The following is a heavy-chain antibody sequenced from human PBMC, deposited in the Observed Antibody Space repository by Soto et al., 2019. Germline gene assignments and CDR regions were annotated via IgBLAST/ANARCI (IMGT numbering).Heavy chain of an antibody. D-gene: IGHD2-2*01. CDR1: GGSFSGYY. CDR2: INHSGST. V-gene: IGHV4-34*01. CDR3: ARGRNYCSSTSFYSSRYYYYYVDV. Sequence: SETLSLTCAFYGGSFSGYYWSWIRQPPGKGLEWIGEINHSGSTNYNPSLKSRVTISVDTSKNQFSLKLSSVTAADTAVYYCARGRNYCSSTSFYSSRYYYYYVDVWGKGTTVTVSS. J-gene: IGHJ6*03.